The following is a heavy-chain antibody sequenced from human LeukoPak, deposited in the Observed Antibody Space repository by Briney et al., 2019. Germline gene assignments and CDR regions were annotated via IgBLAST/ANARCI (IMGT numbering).Heavy chain of an antibody. J-gene: IGHJ4*02. V-gene: IGHV3-23*01. CDR3: AKEDKDYDFWSGYPTIDY. CDR2: ISGSGGST. CDR1: GFTFSSYA. D-gene: IGHD3-3*01. Sequence: GGSLRLSCAASGFTFSSYAMSWVRQAPGKGLEWVSAISGSGGSTYHADSVKGRFTISRDNSKNTLYLQMNSLRAEDTAVYYCAKEDKDYDFWSGYPTIDYWGQGTLVTVSS.